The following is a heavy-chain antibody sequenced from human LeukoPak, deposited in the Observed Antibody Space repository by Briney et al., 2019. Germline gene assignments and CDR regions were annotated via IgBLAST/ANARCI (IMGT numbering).Heavy chain of an antibody. CDR2: IYYSGST. CDR1: GGSISSYY. CDR3: ARGVWRYSSSWYGGLPESYYYYYYMDV. J-gene: IGHJ6*03. V-gene: IGHV4-59*01. D-gene: IGHD6-13*01. Sequence: PSETLSLTCTVSGGSISSYYRSWIRQPPGKGLEWIGYIYYSGSTNYNPSIKSRVTISVDTSKNQFSLKLSSVTAADTAVYYCARGVWRYSSSWYGGLPESYYYYYYMDVWGKGTTVTISS.